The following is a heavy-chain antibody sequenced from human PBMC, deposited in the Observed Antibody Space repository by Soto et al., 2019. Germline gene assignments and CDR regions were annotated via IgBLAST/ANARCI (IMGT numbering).Heavy chain of an antibody. CDR3: ARSHGSSTSLEIYYYYYYGMDV. Sequence: QVQLVQSRAEVKKPGSSVKVSCKASGGTFSSYAISWVRQAPGQGLEWMGGIIPISDTTNYAQKFQGRVTITADESTSTAYMELSSLRSEDTAVYYCARSHGSSTSLEIYYYYYYGMDVWGQGTTVTVSS. CDR1: GGTFSSYA. V-gene: IGHV1-69*01. J-gene: IGHJ6*02. CDR2: IIPISDTT. D-gene: IGHD2-2*01.